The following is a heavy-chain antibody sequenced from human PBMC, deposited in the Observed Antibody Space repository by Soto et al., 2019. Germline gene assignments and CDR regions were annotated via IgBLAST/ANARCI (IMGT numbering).Heavy chain of an antibody. D-gene: IGHD6-13*01. CDR2: ISYDGSNK. CDR3: ARDQSRSSSWYNYYYYGMDV. Sequence: ESGGGVVHPGRSLRLSCAASGFTFSSYAMHWVRQAPGKGLEWVAVISYDGSNKYYADSVKGRFTISRDNSKNTLYLQMNSLRAEDTAVYYCARDQSRSSSWYNYYYYGMDVWGQGTTVTVSS. CDR1: GFTFSSYA. J-gene: IGHJ6*02. V-gene: IGHV3-30-3*01.